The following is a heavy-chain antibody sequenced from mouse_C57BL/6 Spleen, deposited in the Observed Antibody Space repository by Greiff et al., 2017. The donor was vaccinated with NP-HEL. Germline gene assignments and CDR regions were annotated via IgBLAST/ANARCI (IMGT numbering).Heavy chain of an antibody. D-gene: IGHD1-1*01. CDR1: GYAFSSSW. Sequence: QVQLQQSGPELVKPGASVKISCKASGYAFSSSWMNWVKQRPGKGLEWIGRIYPGDGDTNYNGKFKGKATLTADKSSSTAYMQLSSLTSEDSAVYFCAIVATDAMDYWGQGTSVTVSS. V-gene: IGHV1-82*01. CDR3: AIVATDAMDY. J-gene: IGHJ4*01. CDR2: IYPGDGDT.